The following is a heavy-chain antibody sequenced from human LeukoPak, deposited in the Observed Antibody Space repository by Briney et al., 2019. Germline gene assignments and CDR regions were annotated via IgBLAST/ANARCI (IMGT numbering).Heavy chain of an antibody. CDR1: GFKFSSDW. CDR3: ARHSSGYY. CDR2: IKEDGSEK. V-gene: IGHV3-7*01. J-gene: IGHJ4*02. Sequence: GGSLRHSCAASGFKFSSDWMSWVRQAPGKGLEWVANIKEDGSEKYYVDSVKGRFTISRDNAKNSLYLQMNSLRAEDTAVYYCARHSSGYYWGQGTLVTVSS. D-gene: IGHD3-22*01.